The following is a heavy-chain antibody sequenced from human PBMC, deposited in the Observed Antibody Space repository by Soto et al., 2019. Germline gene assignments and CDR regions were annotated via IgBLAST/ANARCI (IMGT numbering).Heavy chain of an antibody. CDR2: ISSSGSTI. V-gene: IGHV3-48*04. J-gene: IGHJ6*02. CDR1: GFTFSTYS. D-gene: IGHD5-18*01. Sequence: GGSLRLSCAASGFTFSTYSMNWVRQAPGKGLEWVSYISSSGSTIYYADSVKGRFTISRDNAKNSLYLQMNSLRAEDTAVYYCARDRWIQLWLSDYYYGMDVWGQGTTVTVSS. CDR3: ARDRWIQLWLSDYYYGMDV.